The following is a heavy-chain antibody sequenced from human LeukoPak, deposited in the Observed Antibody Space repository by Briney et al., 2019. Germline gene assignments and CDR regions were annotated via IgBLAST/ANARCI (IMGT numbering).Heavy chain of an antibody. CDR2: IYYSGST. D-gene: IGHD2-15*01. J-gene: IGHJ4*02. CDR1: GGSISNLSYY. V-gene: IGHV4-39*02. CDR3: AREIVGFHFDY. Sequence: SETLSLTCTVSGGSISNLSYYWGWIRQPPGKGLEWVASIYYSGSTYYNPSLESRVTISVDTSKNQFSLELSSVTAADTAVYYCAREIVGFHFDYWGQGTLVTVSS.